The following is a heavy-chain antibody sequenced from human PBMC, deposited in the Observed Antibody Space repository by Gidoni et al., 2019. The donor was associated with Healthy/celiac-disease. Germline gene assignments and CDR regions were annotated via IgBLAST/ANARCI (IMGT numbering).Heavy chain of an antibody. D-gene: IGHD3-3*01. Sequence: QVQLVQSGAEVTKPGSSVQVSCKASGGTFSSYATSWVRPAPGPGLEWIGGIIPIFGTANYSQKCQGIGTITADEATSTAYMELSSRRSEDTAVEYCARERTTIFGVVTNYGMDVWGQGTTVTVSS. CDR3: ARERTTIFGVVTNYGMDV. CDR2: IIPIFGTA. CDR1: GGTFSSYA. V-gene: IGHV1-69*01. J-gene: IGHJ6*02.